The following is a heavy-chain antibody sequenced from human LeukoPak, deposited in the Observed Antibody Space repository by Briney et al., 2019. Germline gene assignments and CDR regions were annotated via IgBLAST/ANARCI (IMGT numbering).Heavy chain of an antibody. CDR3: ARLLYGDYGRVTFPWFDP. Sequence: SETLSLTCTVSGGSISSGGYYWSWICQHPGKGLEWIGYIYYSGSTYYNPSLKSRVTISVDTSKNQFSLKLSSVTAADTAVYYCARLLYGDYGRVTFPWFDPWGQGTLVTVSS. J-gene: IGHJ5*02. CDR1: GGSISSGGYY. CDR2: IYYSGST. D-gene: IGHD4-17*01. V-gene: IGHV4-31*03.